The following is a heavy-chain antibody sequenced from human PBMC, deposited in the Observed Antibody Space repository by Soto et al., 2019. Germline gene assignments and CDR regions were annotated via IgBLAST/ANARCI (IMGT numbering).Heavy chain of an antibody. D-gene: IGHD5-18*01. V-gene: IGHV3-21*01. J-gene: IGHJ3*02. Sequence: PGGSLRLSCAASGFTFSSYSMSWVRQAPGEGLEWVSSISSSSSYIYYADSVKGRFTISRDNAKNTLYLQMNSLRAEDTAVYYCARAAMVSFDSFDIWGQGTMVTVSS. CDR2: ISSSSSYI. CDR1: GFTFSSYS. CDR3: ARAAMVSFDSFDI.